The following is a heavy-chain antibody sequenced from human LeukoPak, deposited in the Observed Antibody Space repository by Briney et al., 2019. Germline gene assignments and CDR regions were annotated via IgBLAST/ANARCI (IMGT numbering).Heavy chain of an antibody. Sequence: GASVKVSCKASGYTFTGYYMHWVRQAPGQGLEWMGWMNPNTGSTGYAQKFQGRVTLTRNTSTTTAYMDLSSLRSEDTAVYYCAKSPFFCGGNCWGQGTLVTVSS. V-gene: IGHV1-8*02. CDR1: GYTFTGYY. J-gene: IGHJ4*02. CDR3: AKSPFFCGGNC. D-gene: IGHD2-21*01. CDR2: MNPNTGST.